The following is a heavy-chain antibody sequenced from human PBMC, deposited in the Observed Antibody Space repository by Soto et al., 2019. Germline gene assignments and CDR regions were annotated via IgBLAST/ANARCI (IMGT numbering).Heavy chain of an antibody. D-gene: IGHD5-12*01. CDR3: ARGWWLRRGGDYYYGMDV. J-gene: IGHJ6*02. V-gene: IGHV1-69*01. CDR2: IIPIFGTA. Sequence: QVQLVQSGAEVKKPGSSVKVSCKASGGTFSSYAIGWVRQAPGQGLEWMGGIIPIFGTANYAQKFQGRVTITADESTSTAYMELSSLRSEDTAVYYCARGWWLRRGGDYYYGMDVWGQGTTVTVSS. CDR1: GGTFSSYA.